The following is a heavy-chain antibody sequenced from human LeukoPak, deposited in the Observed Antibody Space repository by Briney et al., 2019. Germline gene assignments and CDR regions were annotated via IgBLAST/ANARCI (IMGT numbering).Heavy chain of an antibody. CDR1: GYTFTGYY. Sequence: ASVKVSCKASGYTFTGYYMHWVRQAPGQGLKWMGWINPNSGGTNYPQKFQGRVTMTRDTSISTAYMELSRLRSDDTAVYYCARPLNRGGSYSDYYYRDVWGKGTTVTVSS. V-gene: IGHV1-2*02. D-gene: IGHD1-26*01. CDR3: ARPLNRGGSYSDYYYRDV. CDR2: INPNSGGT. J-gene: IGHJ6*03.